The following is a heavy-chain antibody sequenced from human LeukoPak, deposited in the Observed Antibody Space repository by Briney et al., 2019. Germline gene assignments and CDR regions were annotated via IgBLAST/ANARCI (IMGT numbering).Heavy chain of an antibody. D-gene: IGHD2-15*01. CDR3: ARARGLYCNGGSCYSNWFEP. Sequence: PSETLSLTCTVSGGSISSSSYYWGWIRQPPGKGLEWIGGIYYSGSTYYNPSLKRRVTISVDTSKNQFCLKLSSVTAADTAIYYCARARGLYCNGGSCYSNWFEPWGQGMLVTVSS. J-gene: IGHJ5*02. V-gene: IGHV4-39*07. CDR1: GGSISSSSYY. CDR2: IYYSGST.